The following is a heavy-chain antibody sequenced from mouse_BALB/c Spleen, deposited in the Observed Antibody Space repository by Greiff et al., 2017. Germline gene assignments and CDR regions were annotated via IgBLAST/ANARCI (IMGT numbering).Heavy chain of an antibody. V-gene: IGHV2-6-7*01. CDR2: IWGDGST. D-gene: IGHD3-1*01. CDR3: ATDRATTHYAMDY. CDR1: GFSLTGYG. J-gene: IGHJ4*01. Sequence: VQLQQSGPGLVAPSQSLSITCTVSGFSLTGYGVNWVRQPPGKGLEWLGMIWGDGSTDYNSALKSRLSISKDNSKSQVFLKMNSLQTDDTARYYCATDRATTHYAMDYWGQGTSVTVSS.